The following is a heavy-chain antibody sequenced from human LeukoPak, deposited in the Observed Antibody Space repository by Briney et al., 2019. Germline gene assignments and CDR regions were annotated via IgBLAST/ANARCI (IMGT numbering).Heavy chain of an antibody. V-gene: IGHV3-23*01. CDR1: GFTFSSYA. CDR2: ISGSAGST. Sequence: GGSLRLSCAASGFTFSSYAMSWVRQAPGKGLEWVSVISGSAGSTYYAASVKGRFTISRDNSKNTLYLQMNSLRAEDTAVYYCAKGKVKGGYCSGGSCYPFDYWGQGSLVTVSS. CDR3: AKGKVKGGYCSGGSCYPFDY. J-gene: IGHJ4*02. D-gene: IGHD2-15*01.